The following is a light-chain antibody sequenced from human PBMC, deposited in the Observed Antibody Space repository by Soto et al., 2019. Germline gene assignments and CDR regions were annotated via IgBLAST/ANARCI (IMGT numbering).Light chain of an antibody. Sequence: QSALTQPASVSGSPGQSITSSCSGTSSDVGGYNYVSWYQQHPGTAPKLMIYDGSNRPSGVSNRFSGSKSGNTASLTISGLKADDEADYYCSSYTSSSTLVFGGGTQLTVL. J-gene: IGLJ2*01. V-gene: IGLV2-14*01. CDR1: SSDVGGYNY. CDR2: DGS. CDR3: SSYTSSSTLV.